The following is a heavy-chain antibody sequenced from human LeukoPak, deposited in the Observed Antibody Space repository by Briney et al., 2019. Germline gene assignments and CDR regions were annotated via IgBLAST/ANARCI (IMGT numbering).Heavy chain of an antibody. D-gene: IGHD3-10*01. CDR2: MNPNSGNT. V-gene: IGHV1-8*01. J-gene: IGHJ5*02. CDR3: ARGRITMVRGVIIFHWFDP. CDR1: GYTFTSYD. Sequence: ASVKVSCKASGYTFTSYDINWVRQATGQGLEWMGWMNPNSGNTGYAQKFQGRVNMTRNTSISTAYMELSSLRSEDTAVYYCARGRITMVRGVIIFHWFDPWGQGTLVTVSS.